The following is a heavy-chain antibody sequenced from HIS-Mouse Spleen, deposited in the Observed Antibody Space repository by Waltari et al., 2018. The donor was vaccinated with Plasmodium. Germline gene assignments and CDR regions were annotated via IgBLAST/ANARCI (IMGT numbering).Heavy chain of an antibody. CDR1: VFPCCSYG. CDR3: ASSWYWYFDL. Sequence: EVPLLESGGGLVQPGGSLRLSCAASVFPCCSYGRSWVRQAPGKGLEWVANIKQDGSEKYYVDSVKGRFTISRDNAKNSLYLQMNSLRAEDTAVYYCASSWYWYFDLWGRGTLVTVSS. V-gene: IGHV3-7*01. D-gene: IGHD6-13*01. CDR2: IKQDGSEK. J-gene: IGHJ2*01.